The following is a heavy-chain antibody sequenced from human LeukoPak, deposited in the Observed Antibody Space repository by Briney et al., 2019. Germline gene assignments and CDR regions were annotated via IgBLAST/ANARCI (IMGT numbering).Heavy chain of an antibody. D-gene: IGHD3-16*02. J-gene: IGHJ4*02. V-gene: IGHV4-34*01. Sequence: PSETLSLTCTVSGGSISSYYWSWIRQPAGKGLEWIGEINHSGSTNYNPSLKSRVTISVDTSKNQFSLKLSSVTAADTAVYYCAREGYVWGSYRRNYYFDYWGQGTLVTVSS. CDR3: AREGYVWGSYRRNYYFDY. CDR1: GGSISSYY. CDR2: INHSGST.